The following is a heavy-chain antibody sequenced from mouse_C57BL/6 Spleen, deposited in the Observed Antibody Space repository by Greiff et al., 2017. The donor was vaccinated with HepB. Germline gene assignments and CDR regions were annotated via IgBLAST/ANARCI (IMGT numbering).Heavy chain of an antibody. J-gene: IGHJ3*01. CDR1: GYTFTSYW. Sequence: QVQLQQPGAELVKPGASVKLSCKASGYTFTSYWMHWVKQRPGQGLEWIGMIHPNSGSTNYNEKFKSKATLTVDKSSSTAYMQLSGLTSEDSAVYYCARSVYDYDASWFAYWGQGTLVTVSA. CDR2: IHPNSGST. V-gene: IGHV1-64*01. CDR3: ARSVYDYDASWFAY. D-gene: IGHD2-4*01.